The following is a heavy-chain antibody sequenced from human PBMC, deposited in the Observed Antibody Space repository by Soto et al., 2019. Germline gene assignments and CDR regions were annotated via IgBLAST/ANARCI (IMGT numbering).Heavy chain of an antibody. V-gene: IGHV3-15*01. J-gene: IGHJ4*02. CDR2: IKSKTDGGTT. D-gene: IGHD3-16*01. Sequence: GGSLRLSCAASGFTFSNAWMSWVRQAPGKGLEWVGRIKSKTDGGTTNYAAPVKGRFTISRDDSKNTLYLQMNSLKTEDTAVYYCTTGQSLRGSPYYFDYWGQGTLVTVSS. CDR1: GFTFSNAW. CDR3: TTGQSLRGSPYYFDY.